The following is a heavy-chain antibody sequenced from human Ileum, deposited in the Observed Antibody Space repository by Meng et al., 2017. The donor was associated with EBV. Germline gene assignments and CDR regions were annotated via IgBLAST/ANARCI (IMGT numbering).Heavy chain of an antibody. CDR3: ARVGQWLPIDY. J-gene: IGHJ4*02. Sequence: SGPGGVGPQGSLRSPCSASAGSIRRSNWGCWVRPPPGKGLVWVWEIYRSGSTNYNPSLKSRGTISVDKTKNQFSLNLSTGTAADTAVYYCARVGQWLPIDYWGQGTLVTVSS. D-gene: IGHD6-19*01. V-gene: IGHV4-4*03. CDR2: IYRSGST. CDR1: AGSIRRSNW.